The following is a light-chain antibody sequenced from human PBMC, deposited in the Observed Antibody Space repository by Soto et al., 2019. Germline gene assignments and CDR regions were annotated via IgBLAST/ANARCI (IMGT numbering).Light chain of an antibody. Sequence: DIQMTQSPSSLSASVGDRVTITCRASQGITSYLNWYQQKPGKAPKLLIYAASSLQSGVPSRFSGGGSGTDFTLTISPVQPEDFATYYCQQSYSTPPTFGGGTKVEIK. CDR2: AAS. J-gene: IGKJ4*01. CDR1: QGITSY. V-gene: IGKV1-39*01. CDR3: QQSYSTPPT.